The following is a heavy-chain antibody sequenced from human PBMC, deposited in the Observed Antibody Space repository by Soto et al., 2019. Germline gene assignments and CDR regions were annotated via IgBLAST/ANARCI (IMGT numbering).Heavy chain of an antibody. CDR3: AKVGQRSIAAPDY. D-gene: IGHD6-6*01. CDR1: GFTFSSYG. J-gene: IGHJ4*02. V-gene: IGHV3-30*18. CDR2: ISYDGSNK. Sequence: GGSLRLSCAAPGFTFSSYGMHWVRQAPGKGLEWVAVISYDGSNKYYADSVKGRFTISRDNSKNTLYLQMNSLRAEDTAVYYCAKVGQRSIAAPDYWGQGTLVTVSS.